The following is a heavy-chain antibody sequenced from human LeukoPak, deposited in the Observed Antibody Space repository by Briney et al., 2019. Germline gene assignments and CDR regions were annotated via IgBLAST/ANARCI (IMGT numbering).Heavy chain of an antibody. J-gene: IGHJ6*03. CDR3: ARNGQTTVTSNYYYYFLDV. Sequence: GGSLRLSCAASGFTFSSYAMHWVRQAPGKGLEWVAVISYDGSNKYYADSVKGRFTISRDNSKNTLYLQMNSLTAEDSAIYYCARNGQTTVTSNYYYYFLDVWGTGTTVAVSS. D-gene: IGHD4-17*01. CDR2: ISYDGSNK. CDR1: GFTFSSYA. V-gene: IGHV3-30*04.